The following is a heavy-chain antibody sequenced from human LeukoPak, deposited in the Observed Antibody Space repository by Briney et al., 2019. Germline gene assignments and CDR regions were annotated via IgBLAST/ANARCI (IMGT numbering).Heavy chain of an antibody. CDR3: ARDPLHDY. D-gene: IGHD4-11*01. CDR1: GFTFSSYG. V-gene: IGHV3-30*03. Sequence: GGSLRLSCATSGFTFSSYGMHWVRQAPGKGLEWVAVISYDGNNKYYADSVKGRFTISRDNSKNTLYLQMNSLRAEDTAVYYCARDPLHDYWGQGTLVTVSS. J-gene: IGHJ4*02. CDR2: ISYDGNNK.